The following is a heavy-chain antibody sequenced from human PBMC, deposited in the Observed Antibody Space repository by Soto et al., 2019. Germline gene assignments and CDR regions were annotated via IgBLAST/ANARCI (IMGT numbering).Heavy chain of an antibody. Sequence: GASVKVSCKASGYTFTSYAMHWARQAPGQRLEWMGWINAGNGNTKYSQKFQGRVTITRDTSASTAYMELSSLRSEDTAVYYCASGVADLPHNWFDPWGQGTLVTVSS. V-gene: IGHV1-3*01. J-gene: IGHJ5*02. CDR1: GYTFTSYA. CDR2: INAGNGNT. CDR3: ASGVADLPHNWFDP. D-gene: IGHD6-19*01.